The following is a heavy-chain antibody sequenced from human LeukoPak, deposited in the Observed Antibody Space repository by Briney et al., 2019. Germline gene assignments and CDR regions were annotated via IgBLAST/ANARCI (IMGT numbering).Heavy chain of an antibody. CDR2: ITGSSTRM. V-gene: IGHV3-48*04. Sequence: GGSLRLSCAASGFSFSISSMNWVRQAPGKGLEWVSYITGSSTRMSYADSVKGRFTISRDNSKNSLYLQMNSLRAEDTAVYYCARDKDWAFDYWGQGALLTVS. CDR1: GFSFSISS. CDR3: ARDKDWAFDY. J-gene: IGHJ4*02. D-gene: IGHD3-9*01.